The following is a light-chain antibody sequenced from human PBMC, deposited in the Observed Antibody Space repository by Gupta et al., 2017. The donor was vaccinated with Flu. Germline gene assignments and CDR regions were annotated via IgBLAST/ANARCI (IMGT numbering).Light chain of an antibody. CDR1: QSISSY. CDR2: AAS. Sequence: DLQLTQSPSSLSASVGDRVTITCRASQSISSYLNWYQQKPGKAPKLLIYAASSLQSGVPSRFSGSGSGTXFTLTIXRLQTEDVATYYCKQSDRTPTTFGXGTKVEIK. V-gene: IGKV1-39*01. J-gene: IGKJ1*01. CDR3: KQSDRTPTT.